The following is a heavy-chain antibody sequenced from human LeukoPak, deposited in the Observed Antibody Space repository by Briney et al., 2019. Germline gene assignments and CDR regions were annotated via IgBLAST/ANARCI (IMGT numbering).Heavy chain of an antibody. CDR3: ARNPYSSSWYSWFDP. CDR1: GFTFSDYY. Sequence: GGSLRLSCAASGFTFSDYYMSWIRQAPEKGLEWVSYISSSGSTIYYADSVKGRFTISRDNAKNSLYLQMNSLRAEDTAVYYCARNPYSSSWYSWFDPWGQGTLVTVSS. J-gene: IGHJ5*02. V-gene: IGHV3-11*01. CDR2: ISSSGSTI. D-gene: IGHD6-13*01.